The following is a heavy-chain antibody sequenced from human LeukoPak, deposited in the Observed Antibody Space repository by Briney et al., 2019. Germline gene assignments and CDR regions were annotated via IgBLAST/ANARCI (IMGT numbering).Heavy chain of an antibody. CDR2: IRYDGSNN. Sequence: PGGSLRLSCAASGFTFSSYGMHWVRQAPGKGLEWVAFIRYDGSNNYYADSVKGRFTISRDNSKNTLYLQMNSLRAEDTAVYYCVGSSRVYFDSGGQGTLVTVSS. V-gene: IGHV3-30*02. CDR1: GFTFSSYG. CDR3: VGSSRVYFDS. J-gene: IGHJ4*02. D-gene: IGHD6-6*01.